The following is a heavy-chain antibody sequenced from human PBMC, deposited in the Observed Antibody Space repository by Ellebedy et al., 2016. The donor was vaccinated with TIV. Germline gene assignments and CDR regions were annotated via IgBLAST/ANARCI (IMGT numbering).Heavy chain of an antibody. V-gene: IGHV4-34*01. CDR3: ARGWEPPDIVILPAERDGMDV. CDR1: GGSISGYY. D-gene: IGHD2-2*01. CDR2: ISHTGST. J-gene: IGHJ6*02. Sequence: SETLSLTCTVSGGSISGYYWTWIRQSPGKGLEWIGEISHTGSTNYNPSLKSRATISVDTSKSQFSLKLGSVTAADTGVYHCARGWEPPDIVILPAERDGMDVWGQGTTVTVSS.